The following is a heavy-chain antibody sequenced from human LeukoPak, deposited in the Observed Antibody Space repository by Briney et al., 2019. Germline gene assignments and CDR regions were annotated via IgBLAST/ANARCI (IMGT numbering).Heavy chain of an antibody. D-gene: IGHD1-26*01. CDR1: GFTFSSYA. Sequence: PGGSLRLSCAASGFTFSSYAMHWVRQAPGKGLEWVAVISYDGSNKYYADSVKGRFTISRDNSKSTLYLQMNSLTPDDTSVYYCSRSPGILGTNYFDYWGQGTLVTVSS. J-gene: IGHJ4*02. CDR3: SRSPGILGTNYFDY. CDR2: ISYDGSNK. V-gene: IGHV3-30*04.